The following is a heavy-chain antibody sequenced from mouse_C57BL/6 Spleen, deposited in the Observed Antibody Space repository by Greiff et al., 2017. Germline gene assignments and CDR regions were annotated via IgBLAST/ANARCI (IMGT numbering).Heavy chain of an antibody. J-gene: IGHJ1*03. CDR2: INPSNGGN. D-gene: IGHD2-5*01. Sequence: QVQLQQPGTELVKPGASVKLSCKASGYTFTSYWMHWVKQRPGQGLEWIGNINPSNGGNNYNEKFKSKATLTVDKSSSTASMQLSSLTSEDSAVYYCARSYYSNYDLLNGYFDVWGTGTTVTVSS. CDR3: ARSYYSNYDLLNGYFDV. CDR1: GYTFTSYW. V-gene: IGHV1-53*01.